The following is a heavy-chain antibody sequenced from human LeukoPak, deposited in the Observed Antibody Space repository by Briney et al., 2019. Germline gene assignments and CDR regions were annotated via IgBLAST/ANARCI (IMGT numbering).Heavy chain of an antibody. J-gene: IGHJ5*02. Sequence: GESLKISCKGSGYTFGSYWIGWVRQMPGKGLEWMGIIYPGDSDTRYSPSFQGQVTISADKSISTAYLQRSSLKASDTAIYYCARMGWDCSSTSCYLGWFDPWGQGTPVTVSS. CDR3: ARMGWDCSSTSCYLGWFDP. CDR2: IYPGDSDT. CDR1: GYTFGSYW. D-gene: IGHD2-2*01. V-gene: IGHV5-51*01.